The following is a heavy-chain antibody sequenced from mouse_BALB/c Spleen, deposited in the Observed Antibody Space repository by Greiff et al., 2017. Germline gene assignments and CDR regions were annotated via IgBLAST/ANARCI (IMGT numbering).Heavy chain of an antibody. CDR1: GYTFTSYW. D-gene: IGHD1-1*01. CDR3: TRVTTNYAMDY. J-gene: IGHJ4*01. V-gene: IGHV1-69*02. Sequence: VQLQQPGAELVRPGASVKLSCKASGYTFTSYWINWVKQRPGQGLEWIGNIYPSDSYTNYNQKFKDKATLTVDKSSSTAYMQLSSPTSEDSAVYYCTRVTTNYAMDYWGQGTSVTVSS. CDR2: IYPSDSYT.